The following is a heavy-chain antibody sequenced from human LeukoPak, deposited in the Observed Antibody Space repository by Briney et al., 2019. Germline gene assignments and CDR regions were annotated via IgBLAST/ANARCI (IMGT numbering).Heavy chain of an antibody. CDR2: ISSSSSYI. CDR3: ARSPRTKYSYGPGFDY. CDR1: GFTFSSYS. V-gene: IGHV3-21*01. D-gene: IGHD5-18*01. Sequence: GGSLRLSCAASGFTFSSYSMNWVRQAPGKGLEWVSSISSSSSYIYYADSVKGRFTISGDNAKNSLYLQMNSLRAEDTAVYYCARSPRTKYSYGPGFDYWGQGTLVTVSS. J-gene: IGHJ4*02.